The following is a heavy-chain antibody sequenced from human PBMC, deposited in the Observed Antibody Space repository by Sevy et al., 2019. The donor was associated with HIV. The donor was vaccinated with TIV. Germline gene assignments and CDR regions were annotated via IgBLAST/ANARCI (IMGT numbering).Heavy chain of an antibody. CDR3: ARSRLILQFLEWLSRGAFDI. D-gene: IGHD3-3*01. CDR1: GGTFSSYA. Sequence: ASVKVSCKASGGTFSSYAISWVRQASGQGLEWMGGIIPIFGTANYAQKFQGRVTITADKSTSTAYMELSSLRSEDTAVYYCARSRLILQFLEWLSRGAFDIWGQGTMVTVSS. V-gene: IGHV1-69*06. J-gene: IGHJ3*02. CDR2: IIPIFGTA.